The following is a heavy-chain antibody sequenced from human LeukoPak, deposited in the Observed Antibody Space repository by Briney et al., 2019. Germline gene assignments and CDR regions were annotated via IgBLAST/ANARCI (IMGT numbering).Heavy chain of an antibody. CDR3: ASRSRGVAGTGSYYGMDV. J-gene: IGHJ6*02. V-gene: IGHV4-34*01. D-gene: IGHD6-19*01. CDR2: INHSGST. Sequence: KSSETLSLTCTVSGGSINSYYWSWIRQPPGKGLEWIGEINHSGSTNYNPSLKSRVTISVDTSKNQFSLKLSSVTAADTAVYYCASRSRGVAGTGSYYGMDVWGQGTTVTVSS. CDR1: GGSINSYY.